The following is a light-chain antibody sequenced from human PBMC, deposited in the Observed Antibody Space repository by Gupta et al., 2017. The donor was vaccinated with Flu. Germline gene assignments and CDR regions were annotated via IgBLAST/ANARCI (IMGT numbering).Light chain of an antibody. Sequence: DIEMTQSPLSLPVTPGEPASMSCRSSQSLLSRNRHNYLAWYLQKPGQSPQLLISFSSNRASGVPDRVSGGGSGTDFTLQISRVEAEDVGVYYCKQTLQAPFTFGRGTKVEIK. V-gene: IGKV2-28*01. CDR2: FSS. CDR1: QSLLSRNRHNY. CDR3: KQTLQAPFT. J-gene: IGKJ4*01.